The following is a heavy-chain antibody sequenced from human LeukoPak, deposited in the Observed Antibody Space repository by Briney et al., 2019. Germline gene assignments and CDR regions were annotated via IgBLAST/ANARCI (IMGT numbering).Heavy chain of an antibody. CDR1: GFTFRTYW. J-gene: IGHJ4*02. CDR2: IKPDGSET. CDR3: ARDRGDSSTSWNY. V-gene: IGHV3-7*01. Sequence: PGGSLRLSCAASGFTFRTYWMSWVRQAPGKGLEWVANIKPDGSETKYVDSVKGRFTVSRDGAQSSLYLQMNSLRAEDTAVYYCARDRGDSSTSWNYWGQGTLVTVSS. D-gene: IGHD6-19*01.